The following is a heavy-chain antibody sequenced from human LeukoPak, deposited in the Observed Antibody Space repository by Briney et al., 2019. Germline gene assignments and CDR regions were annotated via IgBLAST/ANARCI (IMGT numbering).Heavy chain of an antibody. V-gene: IGHV4-4*09. CDR1: GGSMSPYY. Sequence: SENLSLTCTVSGGSMSPYYWSWIRQPPGKGLEWIGYFYTRGTTHYNPSLKSRVTMSVDTSNNQFLLNLSSVTAADTAVYYCARHGDFWGGRSWFDPCGQGTLVTVSS. J-gene: IGHJ5*02. CDR2: FYTRGTT. D-gene: IGHD3-3*01. CDR3: ARHGDFWGGRSWFDP.